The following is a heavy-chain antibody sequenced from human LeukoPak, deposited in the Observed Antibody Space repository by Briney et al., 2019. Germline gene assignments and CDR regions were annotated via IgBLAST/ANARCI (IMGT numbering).Heavy chain of an antibody. Sequence: SRALSLTCTVSGGSISSGGYYWSWLRQHPGKGLEWIGYIYYSGSTYYNPSLKSRVTISVDTSKNQFSLKLNSVTAADTAVYYCARDVNGCSGGSCPRWFDPWGQGTLVTVSS. D-gene: IGHD2-15*01. CDR1: GGSISSGGYY. CDR2: IYYSGST. J-gene: IGHJ5*02. CDR3: ARDVNGCSGGSCPRWFDP. V-gene: IGHV4-31*03.